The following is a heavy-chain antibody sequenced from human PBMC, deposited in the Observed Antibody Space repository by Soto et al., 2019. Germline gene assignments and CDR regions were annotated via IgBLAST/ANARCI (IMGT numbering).Heavy chain of an antibody. V-gene: IGHV3-48*02. J-gene: IGHJ3*01. D-gene: IGHD1-26*01. CDR1: GFTFSSYS. CDR2: ISSSSSTI. CDR3: ARDLPHDFIVGAFDGV. Sequence: EVQLVESGGGLVQPGGSLRLSCAASGFTFSSYSMNWVRQAPGKGLEWVSYISSSSSTIYYADSVKGRFTISRDNAKNSLYLQMNSLSDEDTAVYYCARDLPHDFIVGAFDGVWGQGTMVTVSS.